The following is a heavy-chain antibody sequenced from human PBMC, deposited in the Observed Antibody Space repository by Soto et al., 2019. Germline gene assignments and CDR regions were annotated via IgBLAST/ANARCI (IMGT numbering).Heavy chain of an antibody. CDR1: GYTFTSYG. CDR2: ISVYNGNT. CDR3: AREGERVAIFGVVAHHFYGLDV. J-gene: IGHJ6*02. D-gene: IGHD3-3*01. Sequence: QVQLVQSGAELKKPGASVKVACKASGYTFTSYGISWVRQAPGQGLEWMGWISVYNGNTTYAQKVQGRVTLTTETSTSTAYMELRSLRSDDTAMYYCAREGERVAIFGVVAHHFYGLDVWGQGTTVTVSS. V-gene: IGHV1-18*01.